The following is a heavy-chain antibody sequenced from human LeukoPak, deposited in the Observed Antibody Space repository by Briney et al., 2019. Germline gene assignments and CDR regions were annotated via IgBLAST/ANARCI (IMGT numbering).Heavy chain of an antibody. CDR2: ISAYNGNT. Sequence: ASVKVSCKASGYTFTSYGISWVRQPPGQGFEWVGWISAYNGNTNYAQKLQGRVTMTTDTSTSTAYMELRSLRSDDTAVYYCARDSPRRYYDSSGYYNNYYYMDVWGKGTTVTVSS. CDR3: ARDSPRRYYDSSGYYNNYYYMDV. J-gene: IGHJ6*03. CDR1: GYTFTSYG. V-gene: IGHV1-18*01. D-gene: IGHD3-22*01.